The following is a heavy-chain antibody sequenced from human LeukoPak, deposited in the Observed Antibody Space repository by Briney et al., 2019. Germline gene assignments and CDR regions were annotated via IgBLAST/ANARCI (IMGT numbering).Heavy chain of an antibody. V-gene: IGHV3-23*01. J-gene: IGHJ4*02. CDR1: GFTLSSYA. Sequence: GGSLSLSCAVSGFTLSSYAMSWVRQAPGKGLEWVSAISGSGGSTYYADSVKGRFTISRDNSKNTLYLQMNSMRAEDTAVYYCAKVPTANWEFDYWGQGTLVTVSS. CDR3: AKVPTANWEFDY. D-gene: IGHD7-27*01. CDR2: ISGSGGST.